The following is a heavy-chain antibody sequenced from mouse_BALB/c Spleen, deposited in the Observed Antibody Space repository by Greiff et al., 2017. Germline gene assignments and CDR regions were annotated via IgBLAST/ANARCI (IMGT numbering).Heavy chain of an antibody. CDR3: TPNWERGAWFAY. CDR2: IDPETGGT. Sequence: QVQLKQSGAELVRPGASVTLSCKASGYTFTDYEMHWVKQTPVHGLEWIGAIDPETGGTAYNQKFKGKATLTADKSSSTAYMELRSLTSEDSAVYYCTPNWERGAWFAYWGQGTLVTVSA. CDR1: GYTFTDYE. J-gene: IGHJ3*01. D-gene: IGHD4-1*02. V-gene: IGHV1-15*01.